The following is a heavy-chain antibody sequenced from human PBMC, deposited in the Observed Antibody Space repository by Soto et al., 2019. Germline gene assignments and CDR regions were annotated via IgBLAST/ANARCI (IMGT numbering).Heavy chain of an antibody. V-gene: IGHV1-8*01. CDR2: MNATTGNT. Sequence: QVQLVQSGAEVKKPGASVRVSCKASGYTFINYEINWVRQAPGQGLEWMGWMNATTGNTAYAQKFQGRVTMTRDTSISTVYLELGRLRSEDTAVYYCARGHCISTACYLERPPGGVDPWGQGTLVTVSS. CDR1: GYTFINYE. CDR3: ARGHCISTACYLERPPGGVDP. D-gene: IGHD2-2*01. J-gene: IGHJ5*02.